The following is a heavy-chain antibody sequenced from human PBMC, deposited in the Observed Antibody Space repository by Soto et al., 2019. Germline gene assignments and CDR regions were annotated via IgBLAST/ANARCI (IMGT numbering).Heavy chain of an antibody. J-gene: IGHJ2*01. CDR1: GGSFSGYY. CDR3: ARGRGDGYNQEWYFDL. V-gene: IGHV4-34*01. Sequence: QVHLQQWGAGLLKPSETLSLTCAVYGGSFSGYYWSWIRQPPGKGLEWIGEINNSGSTNYNPSLKRRVSISVGTSNNQFSLKLSSVTAADTAVYYCARGRGDGYNQEWYFDLWGRGTLVTVSP. CDR2: INNSGST. D-gene: IGHD3-10*01.